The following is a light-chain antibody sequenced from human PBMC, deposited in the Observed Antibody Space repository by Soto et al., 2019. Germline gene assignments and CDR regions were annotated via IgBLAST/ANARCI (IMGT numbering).Light chain of an antibody. V-gene: IGLV2-14*03. J-gene: IGLJ2*01. Sequence: QSALTQPASVSGSPGQSITISCTGTSSDIGGYNVVSWYQQHPGKAPKLMIYDAINRPSGVSNRFSGSKSGNTASLTISGLQAEDEADYYCSSYTSSSTPLFGGGTKLTVL. CDR3: SSYTSSSTPL. CDR1: SSDIGGYNV. CDR2: DAI.